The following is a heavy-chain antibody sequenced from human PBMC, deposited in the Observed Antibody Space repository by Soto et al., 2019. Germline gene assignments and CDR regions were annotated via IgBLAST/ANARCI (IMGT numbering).Heavy chain of an antibody. D-gene: IGHD2-2*01. CDR3: ARGPGTSWGLYYFDY. V-gene: IGHV4-34*01. CDR1: GGSFSGYY. CDR2: INHSGST. Sequence: QVQLQQWGAGLLKPSETLSLTCAVYGGSFSGYYWSWIRQPPGKGLEWIGEINHSGSTNYNPSLQSRVTISVDTSKNQFSLKLSSVTAADTAVYYCARGPGTSWGLYYFDYWGQGTLVTVSS. J-gene: IGHJ4*02.